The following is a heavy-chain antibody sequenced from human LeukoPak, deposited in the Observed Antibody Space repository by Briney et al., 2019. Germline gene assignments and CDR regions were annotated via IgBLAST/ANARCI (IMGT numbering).Heavy chain of an antibody. J-gene: IGHJ5*02. V-gene: IGHV4-31*03. CDR3: AAQDVNWFDP. Sequence: SETMSLTCTVSGRSLSSGGYYWSWIRQHPGKGLEWIGYIYYSGSTYYNPSLKSRVTISVDTSKNQFSLKLSSVTAADTAVYYCAAQDVNWFDPWGQGTLVTVSS. CDR2: IYYSGST. CDR1: GRSLSSGGYY. D-gene: IGHD2-15*01.